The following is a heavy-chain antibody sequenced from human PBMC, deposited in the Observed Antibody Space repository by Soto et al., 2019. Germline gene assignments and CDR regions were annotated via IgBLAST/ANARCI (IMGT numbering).Heavy chain of an antibody. Sequence: QVQLQESGPGLVKPSQTLSPTCTVSGGSLSTVDYWWSWIRQSPDMGLEWIGHIYDGGRTYNNPSLESRVTMSVDTSKSQLSLTLSSVSAADTAVYYCARGPSGDKVDSWGQGTLVTVSS. CDR3: ARGPSGDKVDS. D-gene: IGHD7-27*01. CDR1: GGSLSTVDYW. J-gene: IGHJ4*02. CDR2: IYDGGRT. V-gene: IGHV4-30-4*01.